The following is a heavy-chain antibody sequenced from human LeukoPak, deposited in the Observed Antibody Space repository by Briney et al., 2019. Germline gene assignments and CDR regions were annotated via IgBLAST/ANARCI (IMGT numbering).Heavy chain of an antibody. V-gene: IGHV3-30*14. CDR1: GFTFSSYA. CDR2: ISYDGSNK. J-gene: IGHJ6*02. D-gene: IGHD2-2*01. CDR3: ARDNPPAAHYYYGMDV. Sequence: GGSLRLSCAASGFTFSSYAMHWVRQAPGKGLEWVAVISYDGSNKYYADSVKGRFTISRDNSKNTLYLQMNSLRAEDTAVYYCARDNPPAAHYYYGMDVWGQGTTVTVSS.